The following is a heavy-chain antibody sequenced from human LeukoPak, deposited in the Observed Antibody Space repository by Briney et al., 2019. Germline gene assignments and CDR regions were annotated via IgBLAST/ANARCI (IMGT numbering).Heavy chain of an antibody. CDR1: GYTLTELS. CDR2: FDPEDGET. J-gene: IGHJ4*02. Sequence: ASVKVSCKVSGYTLTELSMYWVRQAPGKGREGMGGFDPEDGETIYEQKFQGRVTMTEDTSTDTAYMELSSLRSEDTAVYYCATAYIQEKSYSFDYWGQGTLVTVSS. D-gene: IGHD5-18*01. CDR3: ATAYIQEKSYSFDY. V-gene: IGHV1-24*01.